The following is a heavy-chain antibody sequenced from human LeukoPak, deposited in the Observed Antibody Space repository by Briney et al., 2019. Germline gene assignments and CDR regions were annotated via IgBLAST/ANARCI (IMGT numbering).Heavy chain of an antibody. V-gene: IGHV4-61*02. CDR2: IYSSGST. J-gene: IGHJ5*02. Sequence: SETLSLTCTVSGGSISSGSFYWSWIRQPVGKGLEWIGRIYSSGSTNYNPSLKSRVTISVDTSKNQFSLKLRSVTAADTAVYYCARDQGTVIVPTAIGWFDPWGQGTLVTVSS. CDR1: GGSISSGSFY. CDR3: ARDQGTVIVPTAIGWFDP. D-gene: IGHD2-2*02.